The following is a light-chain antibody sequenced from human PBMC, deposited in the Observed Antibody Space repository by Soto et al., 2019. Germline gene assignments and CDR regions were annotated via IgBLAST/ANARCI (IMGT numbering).Light chain of an antibody. CDR1: QSISSY. CDR2: AAS. J-gene: IGKJ1*01. Sequence: DIQLTQSPSSLSASVGDRVTITCRASQSISSYLNWYQHKPGRAPDLLIYAASSLQSGVPSRFSGSGSGTEFTLTISSLQPDDFATYYCQHYNSYSEAFGQGTKVDI. V-gene: IGKV1-9*01. CDR3: QHYNSYSEA.